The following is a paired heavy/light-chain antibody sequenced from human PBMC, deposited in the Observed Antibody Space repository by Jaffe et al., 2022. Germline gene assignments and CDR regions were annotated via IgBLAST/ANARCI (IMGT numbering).Heavy chain of an antibody. CDR1: GGSISSGSYY. CDR3: ARDEGYYDSSGYFCDAFDI. J-gene: IGHJ3*02. Sequence: QVQLQESGPGLVKPSQTLSLTCTVSGGSISSGSYYWSWIRQPAGKGLEWIGRIYTSGSTNYNPSLKSRVTISVDTSKNQFSLKLSSVTAADTAVYYCARDEGYYDSSGYFCDAFDIWGQGTMVTVSS. CDR2: IYTSGST. D-gene: IGHD3-22*01. V-gene: IGHV4-61*02.
Light chain of an antibody. Sequence: DIQMTQSPSSLSASVGDRVTITCRASQSISSYLNWYQQKPGKAPKLLIYAASSLQSGVPSRFSGSGSGTDFTLTISSLQPEDFATYYCQQSYSTPRTFGQGTRLEIK. CDR3: QQSYSTPRT. V-gene: IGKV1-39*01. J-gene: IGKJ5*01. CDR2: AAS. CDR1: QSISSY.